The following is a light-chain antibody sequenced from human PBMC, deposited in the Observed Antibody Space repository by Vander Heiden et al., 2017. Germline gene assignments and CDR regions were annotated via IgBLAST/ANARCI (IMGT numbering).Light chain of an antibody. CDR1: QSISSN. Sequence: DIRITQSPSSLSASVGDRVTITCRASQSISSNLNWYKQRPGKAPKLLIYAASSLQSGVPSRFSGSGSGTDFTLTITSLQPEDFAIYYCQQSYSAPYTLGQGTKLEIK. CDR3: QQSYSAPYT. V-gene: IGKV1-39*01. CDR2: AAS. J-gene: IGKJ2*01.